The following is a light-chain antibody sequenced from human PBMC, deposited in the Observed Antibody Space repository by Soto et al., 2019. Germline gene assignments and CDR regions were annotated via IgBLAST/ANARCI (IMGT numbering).Light chain of an antibody. CDR2: GAS. J-gene: IGKJ1*01. Sequence: DLQMTQSPSTLSASVGDRVTITCRASQSIDRWLAWYQQKPGKAPNLLIYGASSLESGVPSRFSGSGSGTEFTLTISSLRPDDFATYYCQHYNSYPWTFGQGTKVEIK. V-gene: IGKV1-5*03. CDR1: QSIDRW. CDR3: QHYNSYPWT.